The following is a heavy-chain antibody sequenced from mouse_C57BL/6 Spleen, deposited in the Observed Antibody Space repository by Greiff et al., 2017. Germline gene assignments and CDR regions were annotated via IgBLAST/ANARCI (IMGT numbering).Heavy chain of an antibody. V-gene: IGHV2-9-1*01. J-gene: IGHJ1*03. D-gene: IGHD2-4*01. Sequence: QVQLKESGPGLVAPSQSLSIPCTVSGFSLTSYAISLVRQPPGKGLEWLGVIWTGGGTNYNSALKSRLSLSKDNSKSQVFLKMNSLQTDDSARYYCARNRHDYYWYFDVWCTGTTVTVSS. CDR2: IWTGGGT. CDR1: GFSLTSYA. CDR3: ARNRHDYYWYFDV.